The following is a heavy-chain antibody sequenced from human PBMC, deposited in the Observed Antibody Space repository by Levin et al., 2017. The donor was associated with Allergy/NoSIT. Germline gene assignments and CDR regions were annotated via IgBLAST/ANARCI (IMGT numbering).Heavy chain of an antibody. V-gene: IGHV4-59*01. CDR1: GGSISSYY. Sequence: SETLSLTCTVSGGSISSYYWSWIRQPPGKGLEWIGCIYYSGSTNYNPSLKSRVTISVDTSKNQFSLKLSSVTAADTAVYYCARETNTIFGVVGAFDIWGQGTMVTVSS. CDR2: IYYSGST. CDR3: ARETNTIFGVVGAFDI. J-gene: IGHJ3*02. D-gene: IGHD3-3*01.